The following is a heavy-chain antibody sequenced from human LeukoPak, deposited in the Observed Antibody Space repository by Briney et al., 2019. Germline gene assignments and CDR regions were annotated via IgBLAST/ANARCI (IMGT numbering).Heavy chain of an antibody. V-gene: IGHV3-33*01. J-gene: IGHJ3*02. Sequence: GGSLRLSCAASGLNFRNYGMHWVRQAPGKGLEWVAVIWYDGSNQYYVDSVKGRFTVSKDNAKNMLYLQMNSLRAEDTAVYYCARSAAARIWGQGTMVTVSS. CDR2: IWYDGSNQ. CDR3: ARSAAARI. CDR1: GLNFRNYG. D-gene: IGHD2-15*01.